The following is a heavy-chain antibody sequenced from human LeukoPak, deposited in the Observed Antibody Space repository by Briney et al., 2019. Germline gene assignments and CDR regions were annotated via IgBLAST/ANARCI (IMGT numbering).Heavy chain of an antibody. J-gene: IGHJ6*03. CDR2: IYHSGST. V-gene: IGHV4-30-2*02. D-gene: IGHD6-6*01. CDR1: GGSISSGGYY. CDR3: AKGYSSSYYYYYYMDV. Sequence: PSQTLSLTCTVSGGSISSGGYYWSWIRQPPGKGLEWIGYIYHSGSTYYNPSLKSRVTISVDTSKNQFSLKLSSVTAADTAVYYCAKGYSSSYYYYYYMDVWGKGTTVTVSS.